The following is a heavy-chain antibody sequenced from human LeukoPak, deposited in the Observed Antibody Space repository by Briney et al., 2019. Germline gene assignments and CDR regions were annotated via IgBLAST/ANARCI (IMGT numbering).Heavy chain of an antibody. CDR2: RSHDRRP. V-gene: IGHV4-59*11. Sequence: TSETLXLTCSVSGVSISTQTWSWVREPPGKGREGVGYRSHDRRPLFRPSLRGPVSISVDASQPHFSLTLRSVTAADPAIYFCARTPRVPPAGRAQYFEHWAQGPLVLVSS. D-gene: IGHD2-2*01. CDR1: GVSISTQT. J-gene: IGHJ1*01. CDR3: ARTPRVPPAGRAQYFEH.